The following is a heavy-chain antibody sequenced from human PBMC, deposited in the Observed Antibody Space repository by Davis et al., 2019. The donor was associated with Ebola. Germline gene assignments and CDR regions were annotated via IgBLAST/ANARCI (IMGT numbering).Heavy chain of an antibody. Sequence: GESLKISCAASEVTVNSNYMSWVRQAPGKGLEWVGRIKSKTDGGTTDYAAPVKGRFTISRDDSKNTLYLQMNSLKTEDTAVYYCTTDWTEVFYFDYWGQGTLVTVSS. CDR3: TTDWTEVFYFDY. CDR2: IKSKTDGGTT. D-gene: IGHD3/OR15-3a*01. CDR1: EVTVNSNY. V-gene: IGHV3-15*01. J-gene: IGHJ4*02.